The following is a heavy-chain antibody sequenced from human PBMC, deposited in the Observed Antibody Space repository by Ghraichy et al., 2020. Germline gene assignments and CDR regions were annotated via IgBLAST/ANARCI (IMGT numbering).Heavy chain of an antibody. V-gene: IGHV4-39*01. D-gene: IGHD3-3*01. CDR3: ARHPPTYYDFWSGSEYYFDY. J-gene: IGHJ4*02. CDR2: IYYSGST. Sequence: SETLSLTCTVSGGSISSSSYYWGWIRQPPGKGLEWIGSIYYSGSTYYNPSLKSRVTISVDTSKNQFSLKLSSVTAADTAVYYCARHPPTYYDFWSGSEYYFDYWGQGTLVTVSS. CDR1: GGSISSSSYY.